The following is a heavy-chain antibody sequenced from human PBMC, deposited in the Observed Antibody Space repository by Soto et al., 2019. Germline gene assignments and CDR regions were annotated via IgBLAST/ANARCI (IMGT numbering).Heavy chain of an antibody. J-gene: IGHJ6*02. D-gene: IGHD3-16*02. CDR1: GGSISSGDYY. Sequence: QVQLQESGPGLVKPSQTLSLTCTVSGGSISSGDYYWSWIRQPPGKGLEWIGYIYYSGSTYYNPSLKSRVTISVDTSKNQFSLKLSSVTAADTAVYYCARERSVNVWGSYPRMDVWGQGTTVTVSS. CDR3: ARERSVNVWGSYPRMDV. CDR2: IYYSGST. V-gene: IGHV4-30-4*01.